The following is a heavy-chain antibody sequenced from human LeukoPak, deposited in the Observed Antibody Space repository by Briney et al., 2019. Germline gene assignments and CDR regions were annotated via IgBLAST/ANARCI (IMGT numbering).Heavy chain of an antibody. CDR2: INPNSGDT. D-gene: IGHD4-11*01. CDR1: VYTFTGYS. Sequence: GASVMVSCKASVYTFTGYSIHWLRQAPGQGPEWMGWINPNSGDTNYAQKFQDRITLTRDTSISTAYLNLINLRSDDTAIYYCARPNVDYYNWFDPWGQGTLVTVSS. V-gene: IGHV1-2*02. CDR3: ARPNVDYYNWFDP. J-gene: IGHJ5*02.